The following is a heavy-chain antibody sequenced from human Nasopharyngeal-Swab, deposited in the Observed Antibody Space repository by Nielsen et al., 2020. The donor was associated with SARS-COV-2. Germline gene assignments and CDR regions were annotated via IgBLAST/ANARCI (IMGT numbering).Heavy chain of an antibody. D-gene: IGHD4-17*01. Sequence: VRQAPGKGLEWVSSISTSSTNLYYADSVKGRFTISRGNARNSLYLQMNSLRVEDTAVYYCARGPAGSYGDFDYWGQGILVTVSS. CDR2: ISTSSTNL. CDR3: ARGPAGSYGDFDY. V-gene: IGHV3-21*01. J-gene: IGHJ4*02.